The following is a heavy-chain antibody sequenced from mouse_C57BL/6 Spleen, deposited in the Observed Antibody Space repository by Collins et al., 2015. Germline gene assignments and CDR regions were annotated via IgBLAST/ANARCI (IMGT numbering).Heavy chain of an antibody. J-gene: IGHJ3*01. Sequence: EYSASVKGRFTISRDNSQSILYLQMNTLRAEDSATYYCARVYYRYDGAFAYWGQGTLVTVSA. V-gene: IGHV7-3*02. CDR3: ARVYYRYDGAFAY. D-gene: IGHD2-14*01.